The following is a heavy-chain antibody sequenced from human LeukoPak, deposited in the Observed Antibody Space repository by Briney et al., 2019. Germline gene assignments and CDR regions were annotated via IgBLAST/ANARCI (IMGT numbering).Heavy chain of an antibody. CDR3: ARGALLWFGESTNYFDY. CDR1: GGSFSGYY. J-gene: IGHJ4*02. D-gene: IGHD3-10*01. Sequence: SETLSFTCAVYGGSFSGYYWSWIRQPPGKGLEWIGEINHSGSTNYNPSLKSRVTISVDTSKNQFSLKLSSVTAADTAVYYCARGALLWFGESTNYFDYWGQGTLVTVSS. CDR2: INHSGST. V-gene: IGHV4-34*01.